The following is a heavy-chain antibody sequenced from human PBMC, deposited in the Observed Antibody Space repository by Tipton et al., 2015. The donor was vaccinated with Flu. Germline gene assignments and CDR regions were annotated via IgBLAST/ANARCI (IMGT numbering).Heavy chain of an antibody. CDR1: RFTFSTYW. D-gene: IGHD3-22*01. J-gene: IGHJ4*02. V-gene: IGHV3-7*01. CDR2: INQDGSEK. CDR3: AREDGNYYDTSGYPDY. Sequence: GSLRLSCAASRFTFSTYWMTWVRQVPGKGLEWVANINQDGSEKYYVDSVKGRFTISRDNAKNSLYLQMNSLRAEDTAVYYCAREDGNYYDTSGYPDYWGQGTLVTVSS.